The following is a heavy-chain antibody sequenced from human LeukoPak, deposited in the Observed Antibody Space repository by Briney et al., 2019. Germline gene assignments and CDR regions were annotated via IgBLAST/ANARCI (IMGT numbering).Heavy chain of an antibody. J-gene: IGHJ5*02. V-gene: IGHV4-4*02. CDR2: IYHSGST. Sequence: SETLSLTCAVSGGSISSSNWWSWVRQPPGKGLEWIGEIYHSGSTNYNPSLKSRVTISVDKSKNQFSLKLSSVTAADTAVYYCAREVPTYTSKYSSSSSWFDPWGQGTLVTVSS. CDR3: AREVPTYTSKYSSSSSWFDP. CDR1: GGSISSSNW. D-gene: IGHD6-13*01.